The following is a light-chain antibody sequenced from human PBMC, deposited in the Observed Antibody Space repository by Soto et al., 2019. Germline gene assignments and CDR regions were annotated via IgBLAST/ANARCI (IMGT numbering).Light chain of an antibody. J-gene: IGKJ3*01. CDR1: QSVSSKY. CDR2: GTS. V-gene: IGKV3-20*01. CDR3: QQYGSSLFT. Sequence: EIVLTQSPGTLSLSPGERATLSCRASQSVSSKYLAWYQQKPGQAPRVLICGTSIRASGVPERFSGGGSGTDFTLTITRLEPEDFAVYYCQQYGSSLFTFGPGTKVDIK.